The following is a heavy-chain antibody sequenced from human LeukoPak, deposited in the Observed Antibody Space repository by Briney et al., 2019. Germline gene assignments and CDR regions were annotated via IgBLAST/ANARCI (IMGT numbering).Heavy chain of an antibody. V-gene: IGHV1-69*13. Sequence: SVKVSCTASGGTFSSYAISWARQAPGQGLEWMGGIIPIFATANYAQKFQGRVTITADESTSTAYMELSSLRSEDTAVYYCARGPITTRSHFDYWGQGTLVTVSS. D-gene: IGHD3-22*01. CDR2: IIPIFATA. J-gene: IGHJ4*02. CDR3: ARGPITTRSHFDY. CDR1: GGTFSSYA.